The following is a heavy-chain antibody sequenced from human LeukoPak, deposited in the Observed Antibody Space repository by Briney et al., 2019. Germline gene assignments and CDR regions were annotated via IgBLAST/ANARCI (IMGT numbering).Heavy chain of an antibody. CDR1: GFAFSSNA. CDR2: ISGSGSNT. J-gene: IGHJ5*02. V-gene: IGHV3-23*01. CDR3: ARDALLWFGSPVGWFDP. Sequence: QSGGSLRLSCAASGFAFSSNAMSWVRQAPGKGLEWVSGISGSGSNTYYADSVKGRSTISRDSSKNTLYLQMNSLTAEDTALYYCARDALLWFGSPVGWFDPWGQGTLVTVSS. D-gene: IGHD3-10*01.